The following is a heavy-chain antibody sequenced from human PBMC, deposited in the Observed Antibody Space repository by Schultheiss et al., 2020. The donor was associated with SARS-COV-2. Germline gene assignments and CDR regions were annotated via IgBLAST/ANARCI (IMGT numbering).Heavy chain of an antibody. Sequence: SQTLSLTCTVSGGSISSYYWSWIRQPPGKGLEWIGYIYHSGSTYYNPSLKSRVTISVDTSKNQFSLKLSSVTAADTAVYYCAGAKGIWGQGTLVTVSS. J-gene: IGHJ4*02. CDR2: IYHSGST. CDR1: GGSISSYY. V-gene: IGHV4-59*04. D-gene: IGHD6-13*01. CDR3: AGAKGI.